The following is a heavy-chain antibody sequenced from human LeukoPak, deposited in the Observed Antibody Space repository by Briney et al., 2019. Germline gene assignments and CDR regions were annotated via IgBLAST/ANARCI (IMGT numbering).Heavy chain of an antibody. CDR3: ARRVSPFNYYMDV. CDR1: GFTFSSYS. D-gene: IGHD3-10*01. CDR2: ISSSSSTI. Sequence: GGSLRLSCAASGFTFSSYSMNWVRQAPGKGLEWVSYISSSSSTIYYADSVKGRFTIPRDNAKNSLYLQMNSLRAEDTAVYYCARRVSPFNYYMDVWGKGTTVTVSS. V-gene: IGHV3-48*01. J-gene: IGHJ6*03.